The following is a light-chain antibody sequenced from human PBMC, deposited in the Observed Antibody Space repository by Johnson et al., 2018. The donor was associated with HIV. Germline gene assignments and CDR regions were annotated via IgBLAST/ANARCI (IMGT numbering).Light chain of an antibody. Sequence: QSVLTQSPSVSAAPGQKVTISCSGSSSNIGNNYVSWYQQLPGTAPKLLIYDNNKRPSGIPDRFSGSKSGTSATLVITGLQTGDEADYYCATWDSSLTTGGVFGSGTKVTVL. J-gene: IGLJ1*01. CDR3: ATWDSSLTTGGV. CDR1: SSNIGNNY. CDR2: DNN. V-gene: IGLV1-51*01.